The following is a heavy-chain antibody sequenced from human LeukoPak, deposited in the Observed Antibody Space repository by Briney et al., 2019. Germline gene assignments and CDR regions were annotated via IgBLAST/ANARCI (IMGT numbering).Heavy chain of an antibody. D-gene: IGHD5-18*01. CDR2: IYYSGST. CDR3: ARDRGTMGHTAIDY. Sequence: SSETLSLTCTVSGGSISSGDYYWSWIRQPPGKGLEWIGYIYYSGSTYYNPSLKSRVTISVDTSKNQFSLKLSSVTAADTAVYYCARDRGTMGHTAIDYWGQGTLVTVSS. V-gene: IGHV4-30-4*01. J-gene: IGHJ4*02. CDR1: GGSISSGDYY.